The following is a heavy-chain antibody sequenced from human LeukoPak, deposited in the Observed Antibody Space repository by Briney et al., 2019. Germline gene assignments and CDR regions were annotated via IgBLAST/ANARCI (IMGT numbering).Heavy chain of an antibody. D-gene: IGHD4-11*01. CDR2: ISSSSSTI. CDR3: ARLTTLQAGY. Sequence: LSLTCAVYGGSFSGYYWSWIRQPPGKGLEWVSYISSSSSTIYYADSVKGRFTISRDNAKNSLYLQMSSLRDEDTAVYYCARLTTLQAGYWGQGTLVTVSS. CDR1: GGSFSGYY. J-gene: IGHJ4*02. V-gene: IGHV3-11*04.